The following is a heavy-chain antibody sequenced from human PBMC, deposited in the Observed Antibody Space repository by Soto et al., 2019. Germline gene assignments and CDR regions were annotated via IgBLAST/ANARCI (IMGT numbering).Heavy chain of an antibody. Sequence: SVKVSCKASGGTFSSYAISWVRQAPGQGLEWMGGIIPIFGTANYAQKFQGRVTITADKSTSTAYMELSSLRSEDTAVYYCARDGPGAACSSGPCFDPWGQGTLVTVSS. V-gene: IGHV1-69*06. CDR1: GGTFSSYA. CDR3: ARDGPGAACSSGPCFDP. J-gene: IGHJ5*02. D-gene: IGHD6-13*01. CDR2: IIPIFGTA.